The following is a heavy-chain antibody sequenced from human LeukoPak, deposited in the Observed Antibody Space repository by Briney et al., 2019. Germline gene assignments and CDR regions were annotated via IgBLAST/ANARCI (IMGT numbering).Heavy chain of an antibody. D-gene: IGHD3-16*01. CDR3: ASIMITFGGVTPALDAFDI. J-gene: IGHJ3*02. CDR2: ISYDGSNK. V-gene: IGHV3-30-3*01. CDR1: GFTFSSYA. Sequence: GRSLRLSCAASGFTFSSYAMHWVRQAPGKGLEWVAVISYDGSNKYYADSVKGRFTISRDNSKNTLYLQMNSLRAEDTAVYYCASIMITFGGVTPALDAFDIWGQGTMVTVSS.